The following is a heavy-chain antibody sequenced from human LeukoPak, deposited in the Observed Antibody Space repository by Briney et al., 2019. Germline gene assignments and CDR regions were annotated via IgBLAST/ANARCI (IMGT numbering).Heavy chain of an antibody. CDR2: ISAYNGNT. CDR3: ASFCGRGSTSCEIDY. Sequence: ASVKVSCKASGYTFTSYGISWVRQAPGQGLEWMGWISAYNGNTNYAQKLQGRVTITTDESTSTAYMELSSLRSEDTAVYYCASFCGRGSTSCEIDYWGQGTLVTVSS. V-gene: IGHV1-18*01. J-gene: IGHJ4*02. CDR1: GYTFTSYG. D-gene: IGHD2-2*01.